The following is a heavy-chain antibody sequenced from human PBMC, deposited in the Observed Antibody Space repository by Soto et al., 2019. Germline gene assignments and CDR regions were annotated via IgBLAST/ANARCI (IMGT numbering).Heavy chain of an antibody. V-gene: IGHV3-23*01. Sequence: GGSLRLSCAASGFTFSSYAMSWVRQAPGKGLEWVSAISGSGGSTYYADSVKGRFTISRDNSKNTLYLQMNSLRAEDTAVYYCAKDHHYYGSGSYNAWGQGTLVTVSA. CDR1: GFTFSSYA. J-gene: IGHJ4*02. CDR3: AKDHHYYGSGSYNA. D-gene: IGHD3-10*01. CDR2: ISGSGGST.